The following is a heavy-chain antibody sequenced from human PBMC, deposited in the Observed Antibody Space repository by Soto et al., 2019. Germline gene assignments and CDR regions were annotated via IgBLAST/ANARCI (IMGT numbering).Heavy chain of an antibody. V-gene: IGHV3-21*01. CDR1: GFTFSSYT. D-gene: IGHD5-12*01. Sequence: GGPLRLSCAASGFTFSSYTMIWVRQAPGKGLEWVSSISSSSSYIYYADSVKGRFTISRDNAKNSLYLQMNSLRAEDTAVYYCARFGYTTEAHWGQGTLVTVSS. J-gene: IGHJ4*02. CDR2: ISSSSSYI. CDR3: ARFGYTTEAH.